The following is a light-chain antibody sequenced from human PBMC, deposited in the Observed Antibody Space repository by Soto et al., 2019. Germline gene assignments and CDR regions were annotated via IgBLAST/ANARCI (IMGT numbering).Light chain of an antibody. CDR1: SSNIGSNT. V-gene: IGLV1-44*01. CDR3: AALDDSLKGLV. CDR2: NNN. J-gene: IGLJ1*01. Sequence: QSVLTQPPSASGTPGQRVTISCSGSSSNIGSNTVNWYQQLPGTAPKLLIYNNNQRPSGVPVRFSGSKSGTSASLAISGLQSEDEADYYCAALDDSLKGLVFGTGTKLTVL.